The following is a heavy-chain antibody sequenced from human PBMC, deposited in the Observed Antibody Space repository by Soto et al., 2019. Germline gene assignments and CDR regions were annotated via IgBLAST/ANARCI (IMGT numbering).Heavy chain of an antibody. V-gene: IGHV3-23*01. D-gene: IGHD5-12*01. CDR2: ITGSGRGT. J-gene: IGHJ4*02. CDR1: GFTFRNNV. Sequence: XLRLSCAASGFTFRNNVLSWVRQARGKGLDWVSGITGSGRGTYYADSVKGRLTISRDNSKNMVFLQMNSLRAEDTALYYFAKNGLHNSTSAIDSWGQGTLVTVSS. CDR3: AKNGLHNSTSAIDS.